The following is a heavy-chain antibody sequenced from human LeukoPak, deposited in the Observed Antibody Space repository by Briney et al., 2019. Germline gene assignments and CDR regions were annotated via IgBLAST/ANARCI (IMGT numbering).Heavy chain of an antibody. J-gene: IGHJ3*02. CDR1: GYSFTNYW. Sequence: GESLKISCKGSGYSFTNYWIGWVRQMPGKGLEWMGIIYPGDSDTRYSPSFQGQVTISADKSISTAYLQWSSLKASDTAMYYCARREYNWNDRAAFDIWGQGTMVTVSS. CDR2: IYPGDSDT. D-gene: IGHD1-20*01. CDR3: ARREYNWNDRAAFDI. V-gene: IGHV5-51*01.